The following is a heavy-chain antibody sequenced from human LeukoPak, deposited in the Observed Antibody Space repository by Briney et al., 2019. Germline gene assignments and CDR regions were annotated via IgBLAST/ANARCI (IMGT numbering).Heavy chain of an antibody. CDR2: ISSSSSYI. D-gene: IGHD3-22*01. J-gene: IGHJ6*02. V-gene: IGHV3-21*03. Sequence: PGGSLRLSCAASGFSFGTYSMNWVRQAPGKGLEWVSSISSSSSYIYYANSVKGRFTISRDNAKNSLYLQMNSLRAEDTAVCYCARVISDSSGYYWVYYYYGMDVWGQGTTVTVSS. CDR1: GFSFGTYS. CDR3: ARVISDSSGYYWVYYYYGMDV.